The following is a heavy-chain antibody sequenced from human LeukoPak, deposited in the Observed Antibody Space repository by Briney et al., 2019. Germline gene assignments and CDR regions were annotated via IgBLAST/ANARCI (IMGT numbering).Heavy chain of an antibody. CDR3: ARRGLGATGSDY. CDR1: GDSISRGSYY. V-gene: IGHV4-39*01. Sequence: KPSETLSLTCTVSGDSISRGSYYWDWIRQPPGKGLDWIGSIYSSGSTYYSPSLQSRVTISVETSSNQFTLKLSSVTAADIAAYYCARRGLGATGSDYWGQGTLVTVSS. J-gene: IGHJ4*02. CDR2: IYSSGST. D-gene: IGHD1-26*01.